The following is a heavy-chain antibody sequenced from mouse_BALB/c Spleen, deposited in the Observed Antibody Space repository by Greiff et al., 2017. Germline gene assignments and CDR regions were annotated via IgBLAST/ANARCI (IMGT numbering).Heavy chain of an antibody. CDR3: ARERPITTAPMDY. Sequence: VQLQESGPGLVAPSQSLSITCTVSGFSLTSYGVHWVRQPPGKGLEWLGVIWAGGSTNYNSALMSRLSISKDNSKSQVFLKMNSLQTDDTAMYYCARERPITTAPMDYWGQGTSVTVSS. D-gene: IGHD1-2*01. CDR2: IWAGGST. V-gene: IGHV2-9*02. J-gene: IGHJ4*01. CDR1: GFSLTSYG.